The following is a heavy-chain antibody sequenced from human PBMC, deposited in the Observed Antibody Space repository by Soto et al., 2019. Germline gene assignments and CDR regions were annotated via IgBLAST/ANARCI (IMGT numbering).Heavy chain of an antibody. D-gene: IGHD6-13*01. CDR1: GYTFTIYG. J-gene: IGHJ6*02. CDR2: ISAYNGST. CDR3: ASRIAAAGRPNYYYYYGMDV. Sequence: ASVKVSCKASGYTFTIYGITWVRQAPGQGLEWMGWISAYNGSTNYAQKLQGRVTMTTDTSTSTAYMELRSLRSDDTAVYYCASRIAAAGRPNYYYYYGMDVWGQGTTVTVSS. V-gene: IGHV1-18*01.